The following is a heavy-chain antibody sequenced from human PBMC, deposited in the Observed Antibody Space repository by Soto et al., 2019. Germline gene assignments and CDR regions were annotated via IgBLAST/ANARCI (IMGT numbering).Heavy chain of an antibody. CDR1: GFTFLDYY. J-gene: IGHJ4*02. D-gene: IGHD6-6*01. CDR3: AIEAARPDN. CDR2: ITSSGDYT. V-gene: IGHV3-11*06. Sequence: GGSLRLSCTASGFTFLDYYMSWIRQAPGKGLEWISYITSSGDYTNYAASVKGRFIISRDNAKNSLFLQMNSLRADDTAVYYCAIEAARPDNWGQGTLVTVSS.